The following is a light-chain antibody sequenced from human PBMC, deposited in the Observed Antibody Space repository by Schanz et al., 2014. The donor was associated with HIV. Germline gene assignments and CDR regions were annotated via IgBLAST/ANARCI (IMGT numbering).Light chain of an antibody. CDR3: LQHNAYPLT. J-gene: IGKJ5*01. CDR1: QTIYSW. CDR2: QAS. V-gene: IGKV1-5*03. Sequence: DIQMTQSPSTLSASVGDRVTLTCRASQTIYSWLAWYQQKPGRAPNLLIYQASTLETGVPSRFSGSGSGTEFTLTISSLQPDDFATYYCLQHNAYPLTFGQGTRLEIK.